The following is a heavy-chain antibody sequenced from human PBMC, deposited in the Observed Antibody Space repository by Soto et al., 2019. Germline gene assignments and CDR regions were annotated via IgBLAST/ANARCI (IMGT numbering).Heavy chain of an antibody. CDR2: IYHTGST. CDR3: AXYRFXGRRWSKFDY. Sequence: SETLSLTCTVSGVTVSSDAYYWSWIRQRPGKGLEGIGNIYHTGSTFYTPSLKSRVVISLEPSTNQFSLRLSSVTAADTAVYFCAXYRFXGRRWSKFDYWXHGTLXTVSX. D-gene: IGHD3-16*02. V-gene: IGHV4-31*03. J-gene: IGHJ4*01. CDR1: GVTVSSDAYY.